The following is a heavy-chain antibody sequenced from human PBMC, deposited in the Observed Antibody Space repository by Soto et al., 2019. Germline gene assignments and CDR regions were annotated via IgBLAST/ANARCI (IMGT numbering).Heavy chain of an antibody. J-gene: IGHJ5*02. CDR3: ARDSSSWYIYFDP. V-gene: IGHV4-4*07. CDR2: IYASGST. CDR1: GGSISGYY. D-gene: IGHD6-13*01. Sequence: SETLSLTCTVSGGSISGYYWSWFRQPAGKGLEWIGRIYASGSTNYNRSLKSRVTMSVDTSKNQFALNLSSVTAADTAVYFCARDSSSWYIYFDPWGQGTLVTVS.